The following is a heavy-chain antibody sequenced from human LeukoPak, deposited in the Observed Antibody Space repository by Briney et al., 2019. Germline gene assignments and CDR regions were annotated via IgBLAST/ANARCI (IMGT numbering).Heavy chain of an antibody. D-gene: IGHD3-22*01. CDR2: ISAYNGNT. CDR1: GYTFTSYR. Sequence: ASVKVSCKASGYTFTSYRISWVRQAPGQGLEWMGWISAYNGNTNYAQKLQGRVTMTTDTSTSTAYMELRSLRSDDTAVYYCARPMYDSSGYDFDYWGQGTLVTVSS. J-gene: IGHJ4*02. CDR3: ARPMYDSSGYDFDY. V-gene: IGHV1-18*01.